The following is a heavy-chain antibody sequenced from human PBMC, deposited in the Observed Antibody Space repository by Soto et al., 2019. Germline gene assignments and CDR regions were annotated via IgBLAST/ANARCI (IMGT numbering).Heavy chain of an antibody. CDR2: ISSSSSTI. V-gene: IGHV3-48*02. CDR1: GFTFSSYS. J-gene: IGHJ4*02. Sequence: GGSLRLSCAASGFTFSSYSMNWVRQAPGKGLEWVSYISSSSSTIYYADSVKGRFTISRDNAKNSLYLQMNSLRDEDTAVYYCASVRYCGGDCYSGDYWGQGTLVTVSS. D-gene: IGHD2-21*02. CDR3: ASVRYCGGDCYSGDY.